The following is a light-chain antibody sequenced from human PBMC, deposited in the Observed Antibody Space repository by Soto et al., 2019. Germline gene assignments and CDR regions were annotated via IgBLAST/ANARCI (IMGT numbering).Light chain of an antibody. CDR1: QNIGRY. CDR3: QQSYSTPRT. V-gene: IGKV1-39*01. Sequence: DIQMTQSPSSLSASVGDRVTITCRASQNIGRYLNWYQQKPGKAPKVLIYTSSSLQSGVPSRFSGSGSGTDFTLTISSLQPEDFATYYCQQSYSTPRTFGQGTKLEIK. CDR2: TSS. J-gene: IGKJ2*01.